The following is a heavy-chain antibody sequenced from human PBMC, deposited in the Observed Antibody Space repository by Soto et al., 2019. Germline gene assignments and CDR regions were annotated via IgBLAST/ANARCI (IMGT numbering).Heavy chain of an antibody. Sequence: PGESLKISCKGSGYSFTSYWISWVRQMPGKGLEWMGRIDPSDSYTNYSPSFQGHVTISADKSISTAYLQWSSLKASDTAMYYCASGGGKYCSSTSCYLDIWGQGTMVTVSS. V-gene: IGHV5-10-1*01. CDR1: GYSFTSYW. J-gene: IGHJ3*02. CDR3: ASGGGKYCSSTSCYLDI. D-gene: IGHD2-2*01. CDR2: IDPSDSYT.